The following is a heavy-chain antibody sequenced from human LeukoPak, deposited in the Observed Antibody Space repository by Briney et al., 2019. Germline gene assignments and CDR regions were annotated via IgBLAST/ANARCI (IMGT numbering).Heavy chain of an antibody. Sequence: GGSLRLSCAASGFTFSSYGMHWVRQASGKGLEWVAVISYDGSNKYYADSVKGRFTISRDNSKNTLYLQMNSLRAEDTAVYYCAKDGRSSGWYDIDYFDYWGQGTLVTVSS. CDR3: AKDGRSSGWYDIDYFDY. V-gene: IGHV3-30*18. D-gene: IGHD6-19*01. CDR1: GFTFSSYG. J-gene: IGHJ4*02. CDR2: ISYDGSNK.